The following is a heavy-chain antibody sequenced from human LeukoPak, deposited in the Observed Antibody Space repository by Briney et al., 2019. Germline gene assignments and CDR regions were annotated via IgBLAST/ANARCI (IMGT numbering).Heavy chain of an antibody. CDR2: MNPRNGNT. CDR3: VRDGEGVAISVNYWFDP. V-gene: IGHV1-8*01. J-gene: IGHJ5*02. Sequence: GALVKVSCKASGFTFTNYDINWVRQATGQGLEWIGWMNPRNGNTGYAQRFQGRVTMTRDTSISTAYMELRSLRSEDTAVYYCVRDGEGVAISVNYWFDPWGQGTLVTVSS. D-gene: IGHD3-10*01. CDR1: GFTFTNYD.